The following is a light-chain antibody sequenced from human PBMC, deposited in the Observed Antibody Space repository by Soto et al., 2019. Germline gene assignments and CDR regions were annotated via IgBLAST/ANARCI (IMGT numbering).Light chain of an antibody. CDR1: QSVSSSY. Sequence: EVVLTQSPGNLSLSPGERATLSCRASQSVSSSYLAWYQQKPGQAPRLLIYGTSSRATGIPDRFSGSGSGTDVTLTISRLEPEDFSVYYFQQYGSSSWTFGQGTKVEIQ. V-gene: IGKV3-20*01. CDR3: QQYGSSSWT. CDR2: GTS. J-gene: IGKJ1*01.